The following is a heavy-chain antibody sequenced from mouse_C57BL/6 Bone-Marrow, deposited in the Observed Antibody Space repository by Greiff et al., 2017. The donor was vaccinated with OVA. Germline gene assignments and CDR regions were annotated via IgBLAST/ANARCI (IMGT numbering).Heavy chain of an antibody. Sequence: EVKLEESGGGLVKPGGSLKLSCAASGFTFSSYAMSWVRQTPEKRLEWVATISDGGSYTYYPDNVKGRFTISRDNAKNNLYLQMSHLKSEDTAMYYCARDGNRAYWGQGTLVTVSA. D-gene: IGHD1-1*01. J-gene: IGHJ3*01. CDR3: ARDGNRAY. CDR1: GFTFSSYA. CDR2: ISDGGSYT. V-gene: IGHV5-4*01.